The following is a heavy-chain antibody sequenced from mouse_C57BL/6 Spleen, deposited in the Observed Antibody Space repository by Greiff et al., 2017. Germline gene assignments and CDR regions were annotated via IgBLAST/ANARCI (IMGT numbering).Heavy chain of an antibody. Sequence: VKLVESGAELVRPGASVTLSCKASGYTFTDYEMHWVKQTPVHGLEWIGAIDPETGGTAYNQKFKGKAILTADKSSSTAYMELRSLTSEDSAVYYCTKASTITTVGGFDYWGQGTTLTVSS. J-gene: IGHJ2*01. CDR1: GYTFTDYE. CDR3: TKASTITTVGGFDY. V-gene: IGHV1-15*01. CDR2: IDPETGGT. D-gene: IGHD1-1*01.